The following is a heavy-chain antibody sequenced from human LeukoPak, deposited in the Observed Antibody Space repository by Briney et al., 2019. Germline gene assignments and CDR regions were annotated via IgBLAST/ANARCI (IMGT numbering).Heavy chain of an antibody. D-gene: IGHD1-14*01. CDR1: GFTFSSYS. Sequence: GGSLRLSCAASGFTFSSYSMSWVRQAPGKGLEWVSYISSSSSNIYYAGSVKGRFTISRDNAKNSLYLQMSSRRDEDTAVYCCARGRYFDYWGQGTLVTVSS. J-gene: IGHJ4*02. CDR2: ISSSSSNI. V-gene: IGHV3-48*02. CDR3: ARGRYFDY.